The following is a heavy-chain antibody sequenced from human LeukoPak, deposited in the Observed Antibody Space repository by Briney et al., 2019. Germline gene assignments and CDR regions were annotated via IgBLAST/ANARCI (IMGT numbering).Heavy chain of an antibody. V-gene: IGHV5-51*01. D-gene: IGHD1-26*01. CDR1: GYSFTSYW. Sequence: GESLKISCKGSGYSFTSYWVAWVRQMPGKGLEWMGIIFPADSDTRYSPSFQGQVTISADKSISTAYLQWSSLKASDTAMHYCASSTSGGSYYPLFDYWGQGTLVTVSS. CDR2: IFPADSDT. J-gene: IGHJ4*02. CDR3: ASSTSGGSYYPLFDY.